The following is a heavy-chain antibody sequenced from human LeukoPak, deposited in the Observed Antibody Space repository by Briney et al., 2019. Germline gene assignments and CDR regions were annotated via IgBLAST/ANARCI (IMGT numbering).Heavy chain of an antibody. Sequence: ASVKVSCKTSGYSFTDYYMHWVRQAPGQGLEWMGRINPNSGGTNYAQNSQGRVTMTRDTSISTAYMELSRLRSDDTAVYYCARDKEATRGFDYWGQGTLVTVSS. D-gene: IGHD1-26*01. CDR2: INPNSGGT. V-gene: IGHV1-2*06. CDR1: GYSFTDYY. CDR3: ARDKEATRGFDY. J-gene: IGHJ4*02.